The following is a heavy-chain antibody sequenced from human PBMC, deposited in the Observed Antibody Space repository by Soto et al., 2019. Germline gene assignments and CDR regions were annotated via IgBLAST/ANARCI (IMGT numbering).Heavy chain of an antibody. V-gene: IGHV3-23*01. J-gene: IGHJ1*01. CDR2: ISGTGRVT. CDR1: GFTFSSYA. Sequence: EVQLLESGGGLVQPEESLKISCAVSGFTFSSYAMSWVRQAPGKGLEWVSGISGTGRVTNYAESVKGRFTISRDNPKNTLSLEMKSLRAEDTAVYYCAKDVHYDIVTGIEYFDHWGQGTLVTVSS. CDR3: AKDVHYDIVTGIEYFDH. D-gene: IGHD3-9*01.